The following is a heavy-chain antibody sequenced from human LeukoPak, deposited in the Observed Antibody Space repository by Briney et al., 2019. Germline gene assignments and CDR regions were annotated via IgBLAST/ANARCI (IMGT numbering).Heavy chain of an antibody. Sequence: GSLRLSCAASGFTFSSYAMSWVRQAPGKGLEWVSAISGSGGSTYYADSVKGRFTISRDNSKNTLYLQMNSLRAEDTAVYYCARGGDIVVVVAATGFDYWGQGTLVTVSS. CDR3: ARGGDIVVVVAATGFDY. D-gene: IGHD2-15*01. CDR1: GFTFSSYA. CDR2: ISGSGGST. J-gene: IGHJ4*02. V-gene: IGHV3-23*01.